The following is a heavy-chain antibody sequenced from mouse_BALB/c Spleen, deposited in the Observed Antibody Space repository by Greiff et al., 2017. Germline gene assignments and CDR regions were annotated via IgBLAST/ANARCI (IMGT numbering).Heavy chain of an antibody. CDR1: GYTFSSYW. CDR3: ARRGLRPFPSFDY. J-gene: IGHJ2*01. D-gene: IGHD2-4*01. CDR2: ILPGSGST. V-gene: IGHV1-9*01. Sequence: QVQLKESGAELMKPGASVKISCKATGYTFSSYWIEWVKQRPGHGLEWIGEILPGSGSTNYNEKFKGKATFTADTSSNTAYMQLSSLTSEDSAVYYCARRGLRPFPSFDYWGQGTTLTVSS.